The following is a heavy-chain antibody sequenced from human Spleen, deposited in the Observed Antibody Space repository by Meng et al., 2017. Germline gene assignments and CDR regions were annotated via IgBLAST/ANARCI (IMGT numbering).Heavy chain of an antibody. CDR1: GGSFSGYY. CDR2: INHSRGT. CDR3: VYFWSGYFT. Sequence: QVQLQQWGAGLLKPSETLSLTCAVYGGSFSGYYWSWIRQPPGKGLEWIGEINHSRGTTYNPSLKTRVTISVDTSKNQFSLRLTSVIAADTAVYYCVYFWSGYFTSGQGTLVTVSS. D-gene: IGHD3-3*01. V-gene: IGHV4-34*01. J-gene: IGHJ5*02.